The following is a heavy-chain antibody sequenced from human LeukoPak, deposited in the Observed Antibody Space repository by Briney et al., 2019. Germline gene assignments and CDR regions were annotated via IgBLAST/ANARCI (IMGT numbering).Heavy chain of an antibody. CDR2: INPNSGGT. V-gene: IGHV1-2*02. CDR3: ARGFMTTVTHLELDAFDI. D-gene: IGHD4-17*01. CDR1: GYTFTDSY. Sequence: ASVKVSCKASGYTFTDSYMHWVRQAPGQGLEWMGWINPNSGGTNYAQKFQGRVTMTRDTSITTAYMDLSRLRSDDTAVYYCARGFMTTVTHLELDAFDIWGQGTMVTVSS. J-gene: IGHJ3*02.